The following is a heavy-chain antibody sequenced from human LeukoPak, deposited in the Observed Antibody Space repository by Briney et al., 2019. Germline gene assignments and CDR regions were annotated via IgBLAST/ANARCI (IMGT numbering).Heavy chain of an antibody. D-gene: IGHD2-21*01. J-gene: IGHJ5*02. CDR3: TRIKAFCGGFCPLLYKS. CDR1: GYTFSDFY. CDR2: VCPSDSDT. Sequence: GESLKISCQASGYTFSDFYIGGVRQTPGKGLEWVGMVCPSDSDTRYSPSFRGQVTISADKSINTAYLQWDSLKASDTAIYFCTRIKAFCGGFCPLLYKSWGQGTLVTVSS. V-gene: IGHV5-51*01.